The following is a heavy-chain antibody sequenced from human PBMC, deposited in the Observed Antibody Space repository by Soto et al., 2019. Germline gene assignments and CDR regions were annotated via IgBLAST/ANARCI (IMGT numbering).Heavy chain of an antibody. Sequence: QVQLVQSGAEVKKPGASVKVSCKASGYTFTSYGISWVRQAPGQGLEWMGWISAYNGNTNYAQKHQGRVTMTTDTSTSTAYRELRSLRSDYTAVYYCARVRGTAMAPFDYWGQGTLVTVSS. CDR3: ARVRGTAMAPFDY. CDR2: ISAYNGNT. V-gene: IGHV1-18*01. D-gene: IGHD5-18*01. CDR1: GYTFTSYG. J-gene: IGHJ4*02.